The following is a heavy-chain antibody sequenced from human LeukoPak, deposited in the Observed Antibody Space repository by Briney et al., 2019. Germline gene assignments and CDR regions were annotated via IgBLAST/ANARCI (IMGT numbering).Heavy chain of an antibody. CDR3: ARYRLPGMVLKWFDP. CDR2: INPNSGGT. D-gene: IGHD3-10*01. CDR1: GYTFTGYY. V-gene: IGHV1-2*06. Sequence: GASVKVSCKASGYTFTGYYMHWVRQAPGQGLEWMGRINPNSGGTNYAQRFQGRVTMTRDTSISTAYMELSRLRSDDTAVYYCARYRLPGMVLKWFDPWGQGTLVTVSS. J-gene: IGHJ5*02.